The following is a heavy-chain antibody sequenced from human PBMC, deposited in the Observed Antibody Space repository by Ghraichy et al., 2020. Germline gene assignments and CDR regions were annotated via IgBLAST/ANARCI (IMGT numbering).Heavy chain of an antibody. D-gene: IGHD1-26*01. J-gene: IGHJ4*02. CDR1: GFTFSSYA. V-gene: IGHV3-23*01. CDR3: AKYSGSYVGENFDY. CDR2: ISGSGGST. Sequence: GGSLRLSCAASGFTFSSYAMSWVRQAPGKGLEWVSAISGSGGSTYYADSVKGRFTNSRDNSKNTLYLQMNSLRAEDTAVYYCAKYSGSYVGENFDYWGQGTPVTVSS.